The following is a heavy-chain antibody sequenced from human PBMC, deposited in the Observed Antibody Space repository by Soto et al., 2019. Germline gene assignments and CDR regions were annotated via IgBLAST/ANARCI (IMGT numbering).Heavy chain of an antibody. J-gene: IGHJ6*02. D-gene: IGHD6-19*01. CDR1: GYTFTGYY. CDR2: INPNSGGT. CDR3: TRGGDYSRGGYQAYYYYGMDV. Sequence: EASVKVSCKASGYTFTGYYMHWVRQAPGQGLEWMGWINPNSGGTNYAQKFQGWVTMTRDTSISTAYRKLSRLRSEATTGYSGTRGGDYSRGGYQAYYYYGMDVWGQGTTVTVSS. V-gene: IGHV1-2*04.